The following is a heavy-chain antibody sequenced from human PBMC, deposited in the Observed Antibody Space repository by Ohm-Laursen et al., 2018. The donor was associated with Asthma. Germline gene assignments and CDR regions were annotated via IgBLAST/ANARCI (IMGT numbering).Heavy chain of an antibody. Sequence: SLRLSCAASGFTFSSYAMSWVRQAPGKGLEWVSAISGSGGSTYYADSVKGRSTISRDNSKNTLYLQMNSLRAEDTAVYYCAKDLIVATIKNYWGQGTLVTVSS. CDR2: ISGSGGST. J-gene: IGHJ4*02. CDR3: AKDLIVATIKNY. CDR1: GFTFSSYA. V-gene: IGHV3-23*01. D-gene: IGHD5-12*01.